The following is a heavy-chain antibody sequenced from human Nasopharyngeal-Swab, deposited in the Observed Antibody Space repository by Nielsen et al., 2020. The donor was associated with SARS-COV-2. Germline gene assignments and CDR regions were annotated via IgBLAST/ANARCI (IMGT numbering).Heavy chain of an antibody. CDR2: IYYSGST. Sequence: SETLSLTCTVSGGSISSSSYYWGWIRQPPGKGLGWIGSIYYSGSTYYNPSLKSRVTISVDTSKNQFSLKLSSVTAADTAVYYCARHATKYCSSTSCYEGYYFDYWGQGTLVTVSS. V-gene: IGHV4-39*01. CDR3: ARHATKYCSSTSCYEGYYFDY. J-gene: IGHJ4*02. CDR1: GGSISSSSYY. D-gene: IGHD2-2*01.